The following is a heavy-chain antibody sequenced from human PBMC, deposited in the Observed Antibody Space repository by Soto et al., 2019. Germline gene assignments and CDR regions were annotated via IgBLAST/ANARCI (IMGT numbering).Heavy chain of an antibody. Sequence: QVQLVQSGAEVKKPGSSVKVSCKASGGTFSSYTISWVRQAPGQGLEWMGRIIPILGIANYAQKFQGRVTITADKSTSTAYMELSSLRSEDTAVYYCARTYEVRGVISGMDVWGQGTTVTVSS. CDR2: IIPILGIA. V-gene: IGHV1-69*02. J-gene: IGHJ6*02. CDR3: ARTYEVRGVISGMDV. CDR1: GGTFSSYT. D-gene: IGHD3-10*01.